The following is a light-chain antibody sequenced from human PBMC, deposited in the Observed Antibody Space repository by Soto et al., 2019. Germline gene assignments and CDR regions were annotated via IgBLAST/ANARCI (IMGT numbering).Light chain of an antibody. Sequence: EIVLTQSPGTLSLSPGERATLSCRASQSVSSSYLAWYQQKPGQAPRLLIYSASSRATGIPGRFSGSGSGTDFTLTINRLEPEDFAVYYCQQYGSSPFTFGGGTKVDIK. CDR1: QSVSSSY. CDR3: QQYGSSPFT. V-gene: IGKV3-20*01. CDR2: SAS. J-gene: IGKJ4*01.